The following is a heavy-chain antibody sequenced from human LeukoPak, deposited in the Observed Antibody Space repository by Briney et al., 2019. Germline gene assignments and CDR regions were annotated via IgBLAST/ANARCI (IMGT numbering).Heavy chain of an antibody. V-gene: IGHV3-23*01. CDR3: ALRGYGDFSPFDY. Sequence: GGSLRLSCAASGFTFSSYAMSWVRQAPGKGLEWVSVISDSGDSTYYAGSVEGRFTLSRDNSRDTLFLQMNSLRAEDTAVYYCALRGYGDFSPFDYWGQGTLVTVSS. D-gene: IGHD4-17*01. CDR1: GFTFSSYA. J-gene: IGHJ4*02. CDR2: ISDSGDST.